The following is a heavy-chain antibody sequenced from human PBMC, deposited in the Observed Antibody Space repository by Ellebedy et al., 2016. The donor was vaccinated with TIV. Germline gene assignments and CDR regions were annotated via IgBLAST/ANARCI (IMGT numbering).Heavy chain of an antibody. Sequence: GGSLRLSCAASGFIFNSYWMSWVRQAPGKGLEWVANIKQDGSEKYYVDSVKGRFTISRDNAKNSLYLQMNSLRAEDTAVYYCAARRYSSGWADYWGQGTLVTVSS. D-gene: IGHD6-19*01. CDR2: IKQDGSEK. CDR3: AARRYSSGWADY. J-gene: IGHJ4*02. V-gene: IGHV3-7*01. CDR1: GFIFNSYW.